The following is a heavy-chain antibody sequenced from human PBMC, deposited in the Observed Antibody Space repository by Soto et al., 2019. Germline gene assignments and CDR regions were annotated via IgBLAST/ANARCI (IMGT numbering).Heavy chain of an antibody. CDR2: INPDDHDT. J-gene: IGHJ4*02. V-gene: IGHV5-51*01. CDR3: ARPDSTGYYSF. D-gene: IGHD3-22*01. CDR1: GYSFSTYC. Sequence: PGESLKISCNSSGYSFSTYCIAWVLQMPGKSLEWMAIINPDDHDTRYSPSFQGQVTISADRSIKTAYLHWSSLKASDTAMYYCARPDSTGYYSFWGQGTLVTVSS.